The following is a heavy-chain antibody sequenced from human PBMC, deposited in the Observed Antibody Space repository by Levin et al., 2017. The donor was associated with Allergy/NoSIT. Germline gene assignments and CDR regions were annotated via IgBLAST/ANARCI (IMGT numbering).Heavy chain of an antibody. CDR2: IYYSGST. D-gene: IGHD3-9*01. Sequence: MPSETLSLTCTVSGAAVSSHYWSWIRQSPGKGLEWIGYIYYSGSTDYNPSLKSRVTVSVDMSKSQFSLKLSSVTAADTAVYYCARATSNPADLLTGWHILKYFYYMDVWGKGTTVTVSS. CDR1: GAAVSSHY. J-gene: IGHJ6*03. CDR3: ARATSNPADLLTGWHILKYFYYMDV. V-gene: IGHV4-59*02.